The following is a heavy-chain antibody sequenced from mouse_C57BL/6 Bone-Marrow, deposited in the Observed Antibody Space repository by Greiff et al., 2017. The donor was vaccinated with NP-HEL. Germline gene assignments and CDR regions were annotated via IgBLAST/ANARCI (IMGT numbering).Heavy chain of an antibody. J-gene: IGHJ1*03. CDR1: GYTFTSYW. CDR2: IHPNSGST. Sequence: QVQLQQPGAELVKPGASVTLSCKASGYTFTSYWMHWVKQRPGQGLEWIGMIHPNSGSTNYNEKFKSKATLTVDKSSSTAYMQLSSLTSEDSAVYYCARCGWDWYFDVWGTGTTVTVSS. V-gene: IGHV1-64*01. D-gene: IGHD1-1*02. CDR3: ARCGWDWYFDV.